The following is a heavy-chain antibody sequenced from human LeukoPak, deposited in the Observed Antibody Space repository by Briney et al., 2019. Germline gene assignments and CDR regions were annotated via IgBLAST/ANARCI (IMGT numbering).Heavy chain of an antibody. V-gene: IGHV4-59*08. CDR1: GGSISSYY. CDR3: ARRAYYDNSGNAFDI. CDR2: IYYSGST. J-gene: IGHJ3*02. D-gene: IGHD3-22*01. Sequence: SETLSLTCTVSGGSISSYYWSWIRQPPGKGLEWIGYIYYSGSTNYNPSLKSRVTISVDTSKNQFSLKLSSVTAADTAVYYCARRAYYDNSGNAFDIWGQGTMVTVSS.